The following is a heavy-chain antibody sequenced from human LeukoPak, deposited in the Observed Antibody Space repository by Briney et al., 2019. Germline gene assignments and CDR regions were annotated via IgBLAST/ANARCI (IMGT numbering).Heavy chain of an antibody. CDR2: ISYTGRT. V-gene: IGHV4-59*08. CDR3: ATLPRGTEPPDYFYH. J-gene: IGHJ1*01. CDR1: GGSMSNYY. Sequence: SETLSPTCTVSGGSMSNYYWSWIRQPPGKGMECIGSISYTGRTNYNPSLKSRVTLSVDPSKNQFSLKLSSVTAADTAVYYCATLPRGTEPPDYFYHWGQGTLVTVSS. D-gene: IGHD1-14*01.